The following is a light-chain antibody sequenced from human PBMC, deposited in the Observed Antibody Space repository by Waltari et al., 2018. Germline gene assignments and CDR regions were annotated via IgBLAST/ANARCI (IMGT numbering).Light chain of an antibody. V-gene: IGKV3-15*01. CDR1: QSVN. Sequence: EIVMTQSPATLSVSPGEGVTLSCRASQSVNLAWYQQKPGQPPRLLIYRASTRATCIADRFSGCASATDFTLTIRSLQSEDYAVYYCQHYNNWPPPWTFGQGTKLEIK. CDR3: QHYNNWPPPWT. J-gene: IGKJ1*01. CDR2: RAS.